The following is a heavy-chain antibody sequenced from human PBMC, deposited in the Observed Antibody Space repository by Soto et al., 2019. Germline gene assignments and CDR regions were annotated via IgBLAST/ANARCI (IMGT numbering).Heavy chain of an antibody. CDR1: GYTFTGYY. CDR2: ISPNSGGT. CDR3: ARTPLTIFGVVKFDY. J-gene: IGHJ4*02. Sequence: ASVKVSCKASGYTFTGYYMHWVRQAPGQGLEWMGWISPNSGGTNYAQKFQGWVTMTRDTSISTAYMELSRLRSDDTAVYYCARTPLTIFGVVKFDYWGQGTLVTVSS. D-gene: IGHD3-3*01. V-gene: IGHV1-2*04.